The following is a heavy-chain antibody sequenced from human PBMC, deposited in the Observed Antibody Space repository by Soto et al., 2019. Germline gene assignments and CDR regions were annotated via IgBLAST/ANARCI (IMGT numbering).Heavy chain of an antibody. V-gene: IGHV4-59*01. Sequence: EPLSLTCTVSGGSISSYYWSWIRQPPGKGLEWIGYIYYSGSTNYNPSLKSRVTISVDTSKNQFSLKLSSVTAADTAVYYCARVQEYYYGSGSYWFDPWGQGTLVTVSS. CDR2: IYYSGST. J-gene: IGHJ5*02. CDR1: GGSISSYY. CDR3: ARVQEYYYGSGSYWFDP. D-gene: IGHD3-10*01.